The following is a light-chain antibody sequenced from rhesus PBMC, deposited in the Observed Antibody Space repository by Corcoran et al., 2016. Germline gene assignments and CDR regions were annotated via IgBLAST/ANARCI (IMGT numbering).Light chain of an antibody. V-gene: IGKV1-43*02. CDR3: LQYNSDPPLT. CDR2: DAA. J-gene: IGKJ4*01. CDR1: QGISNY. Sequence: DIQMTQSPSSLSASVGDRVTITCRASQGISNYLSWYQPKPEKAPKLLVYDAATLQSGVPSRFSGRGAGTVFTLTISSLQPEDFATYYCLQYNSDPPLTFCGGTKVEIK.